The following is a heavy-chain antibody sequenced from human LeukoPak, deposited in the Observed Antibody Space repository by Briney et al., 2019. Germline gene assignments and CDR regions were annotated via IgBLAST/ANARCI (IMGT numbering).Heavy chain of an antibody. J-gene: IGHJ4*02. D-gene: IGHD4/OR15-4a*01. CDR3: ERRAGAYSHPYDY. Sequence: GGSLRLSCAASGFTVSSNYMSWVRQAPGKGLERVSVIYSGGSTYYADSVKGRFTISRDNSKNTLYLQMNSLRAEDTAVYYCERRAGAYSHPYDYWGQGTLVTVSS. CDR1: GFTVSSNY. V-gene: IGHV3-53*01. CDR2: IYSGGST.